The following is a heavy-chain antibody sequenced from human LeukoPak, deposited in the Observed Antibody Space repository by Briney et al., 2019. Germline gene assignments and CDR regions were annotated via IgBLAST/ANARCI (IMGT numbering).Heavy chain of an antibody. J-gene: IGHJ4*02. V-gene: IGHV1-69*13. Sequence: SVKVSCKASGGTFSSYAISWVRQAPGQGLEWMGGIIPIFGTANYAQKFQGRVTITADGSTSTAYMELSSLRSEDTAVYYCGREGDGYINGNFDYWGQGTLVTVSS. CDR2: IIPIFGTA. CDR3: GREGDGYINGNFDY. D-gene: IGHD5-24*01. CDR1: GGTFSSYA.